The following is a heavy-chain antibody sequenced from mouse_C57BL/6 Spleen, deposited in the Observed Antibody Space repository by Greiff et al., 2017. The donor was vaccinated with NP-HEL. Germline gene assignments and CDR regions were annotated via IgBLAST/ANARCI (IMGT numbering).Heavy chain of an antibody. CDR1: GYSITSGYY. CDR3: ARDYYGSPFDY. CDR2: ISYDGSN. Sequence: EVHLVESGPGLVKPSQSLSLTCSVTGYSITSGYYWNWIRQFPGNKLEWMGYISYDGSNNYNPSLKNRISITRDTSKNQFFLKLNSVTTEDTATYYCARDYYGSPFDYWGQGTTLTVSS. V-gene: IGHV3-6*01. J-gene: IGHJ2*01. D-gene: IGHD1-1*01.